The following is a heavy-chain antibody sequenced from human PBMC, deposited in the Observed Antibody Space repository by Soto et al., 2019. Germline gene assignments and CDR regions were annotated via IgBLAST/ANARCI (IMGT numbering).Heavy chain of an antibody. V-gene: IGHV1-18*01. D-gene: IGHD3-3*01. CDR1: GYTFTSYG. CDR3: ARLRTSRSYYYGMDV. CDR2: ISAYNGNT. Sequence: ASVKVSCKASGYTFTSYGISWVRQAPGQGLEWMGWISAYNGNTNYAQKPQGRVTMTTDTSTSTAYMELRSLRSDDTAVYYCARLRTSRSYYYGMDVWGQGTTVTVSS. J-gene: IGHJ6*02.